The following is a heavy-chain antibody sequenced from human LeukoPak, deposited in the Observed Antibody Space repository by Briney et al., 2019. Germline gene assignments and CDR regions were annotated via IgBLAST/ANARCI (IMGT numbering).Heavy chain of an antibody. D-gene: IGHD1-14*01. V-gene: IGHV3-48*01. CDR2: ISSSAGTI. CDR1: GFTFSSYN. Sequence: GGSLRLSCAASGFTFSSYNMNWVRQAPGKGLEWVSFISSSAGTIYYADSVKGRFTISKDNGKNSLYLQMNSLRVEDTAVYYCARDLTLSYWGQGTLVTVS. CDR3: ARDLTLSY. J-gene: IGHJ4*02.